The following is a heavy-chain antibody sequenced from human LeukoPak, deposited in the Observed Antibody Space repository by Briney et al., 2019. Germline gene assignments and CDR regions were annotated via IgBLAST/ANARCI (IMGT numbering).Heavy chain of an antibody. Sequence: PGGSLRLSCAASGFSFSDYYTSWIRQAPGKGLEWVSYISSSGSTIYYADSVKGRFTISRDNAKNSLYLQMNSLRAEDTAVYYCASHSSYYYDSSGYYFDYWGQGTLVTVSS. V-gene: IGHV3-11*04. CDR2: ISSSGSTI. CDR1: GFSFSDYY. J-gene: IGHJ4*02. CDR3: ASHSSYYYDSSGYYFDY. D-gene: IGHD3-22*01.